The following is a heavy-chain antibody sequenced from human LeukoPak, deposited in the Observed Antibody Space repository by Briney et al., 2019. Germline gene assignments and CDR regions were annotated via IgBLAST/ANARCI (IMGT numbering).Heavy chain of an antibody. CDR3: ARDKIMISGWFDH. CDR2: ISSSSSTI. D-gene: IGHD3-16*01. J-gene: IGHJ5*02. Sequence: GGTLRLSCAASGVTFSSYSMNWVRQAPGQGLEWVSYISSSSSTIYYADSVKGRFTISRDNAKNTLYLQMNSLRDEDTAVYYCARDKIMISGWFDHWGQGTLVTVSS. V-gene: IGHV3-48*02. CDR1: GVTFSSYS.